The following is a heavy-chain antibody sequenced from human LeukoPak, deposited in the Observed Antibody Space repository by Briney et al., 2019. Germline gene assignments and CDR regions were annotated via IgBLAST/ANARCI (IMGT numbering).Heavy chain of an antibody. V-gene: IGHV4-59*01. CDR2: VYYSGST. J-gene: IGHJ4*02. CDR3: ARERLSSGYFDY. Sequence: KSSETLSLTCTVSGGSISRFYWSWIRQPPGKGLEWIGYVYYSGSTNYNPSLKSRVTISVDTSKNQFSLKLSSVTAAGTAVYYCARERLSSGYFDYWGQGTLVTVSS. D-gene: IGHD3-22*01. CDR1: GGSISRFY.